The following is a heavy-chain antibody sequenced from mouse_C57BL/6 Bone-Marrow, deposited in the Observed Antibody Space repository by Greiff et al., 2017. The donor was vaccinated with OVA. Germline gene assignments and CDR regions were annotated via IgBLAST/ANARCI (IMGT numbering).Heavy chain of an antibody. J-gene: IGHJ4*01. CDR3: AGYDCGFYYAMDY. V-gene: IGHV1-55*01. Sequence: QVQLQQPGAELVKPGASVKMSCKASGYTFTSYWITWVKQRPGKGLEWIGDIYPGSGSTNYNEKFKSKATLTVDTSSSTAYMQLSSLTSEDSAVYYGAGYDCGFYYAMDYWGQGTSVTVSS. CDR2: IYPGSGST. CDR1: GYTFTSYW. D-gene: IGHD2-4*01.